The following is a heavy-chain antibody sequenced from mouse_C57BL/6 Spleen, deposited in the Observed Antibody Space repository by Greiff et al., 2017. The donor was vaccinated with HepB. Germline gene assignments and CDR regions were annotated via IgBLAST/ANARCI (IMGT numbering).Heavy chain of an antibody. Sequence: VQLQQSGPELVKPGASVKISCKASGYSFTGYYMNWVKQSPEKSLEWIGEINPSTGGTTYNQKFKAKATLTVDKSSSTAYMQLKSLTSEDSAVYYCARDSSGPFAYWGQGTLVTVSA. CDR2: INPSTGGT. CDR3: ARDSSGPFAY. D-gene: IGHD3-2*02. CDR1: GYSFTGYY. J-gene: IGHJ3*01. V-gene: IGHV1-42*01.